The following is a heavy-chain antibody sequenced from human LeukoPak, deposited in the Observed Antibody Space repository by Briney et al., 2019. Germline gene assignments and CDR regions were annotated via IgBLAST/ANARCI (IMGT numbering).Heavy chain of an antibody. Sequence: ASVKVSCKASGYTFTSYGISWVRQAPGQGLEWMGWISAYNGNTNYARNLQDRVTMTTDTSTSTAYMELRRLRPSDTAVYYCARGPRYAYDSSALVLDSWGQGTLVTVSS. CDR1: GYTFTSYG. CDR2: ISAYNGNT. J-gene: IGHJ4*02. V-gene: IGHV1-18*01. D-gene: IGHD3-22*01. CDR3: ARGPRYAYDSSALVLDS.